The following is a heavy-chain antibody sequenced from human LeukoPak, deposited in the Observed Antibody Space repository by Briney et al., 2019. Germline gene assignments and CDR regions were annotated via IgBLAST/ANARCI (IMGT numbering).Heavy chain of an antibody. CDR3: AKGFDFHFDY. CDR2: IRYDGGEK. Sequence: GGSLRLSCAASGFIFSSYGIHWVRQAPGKGLQWVAFIRYDGGEKYYVDSVKGRFTISRDNSKNTLFLQMNSLRTEDTAVYYCAKGFDFHFDYWGQGTLVTVSS. V-gene: IGHV3-30*02. D-gene: IGHD3-9*01. J-gene: IGHJ4*02. CDR1: GFIFSSYG.